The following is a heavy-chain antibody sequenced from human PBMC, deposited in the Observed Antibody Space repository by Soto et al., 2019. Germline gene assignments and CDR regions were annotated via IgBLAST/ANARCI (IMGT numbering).Heavy chain of an antibody. CDR1: GYTFTSYG. D-gene: IGHD6-13*01. CDR3: AREVAAAGGYYYYGMDV. V-gene: IGHV1-18*01. J-gene: IGHJ6*02. CDR2: ISAYNGNT. Sequence: ASVKVSCKASGYTFTSYGISWVRQAPGQGLEWMGWISAYNGNTNYAQKLQGRVTMTTDTSTSTAYMELRSLRSDDTAVYYCAREVAAAGGYYYYGMDVWGQGTTVTVS.